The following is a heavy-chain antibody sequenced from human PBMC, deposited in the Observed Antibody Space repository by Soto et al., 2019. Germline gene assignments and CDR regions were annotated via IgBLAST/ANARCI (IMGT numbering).Heavy chain of an antibody. CDR3: VRGGYSSSHRFDY. J-gene: IGHJ4*02. Sequence: QVQLVQSGAEVKKPGSSVRVSCKASGGTFNSYAINWVRQAPGQGLEWMGGIGPFFTTANYAQKFQGRVTNTADESTSTAHMEMSRLRSEDTAVYYCVRGGYSSSHRFDYWGQATLVTVSS. CDR1: GGTFNSYA. CDR2: IGPFFTTA. D-gene: IGHD6-6*01. V-gene: IGHV1-69*01.